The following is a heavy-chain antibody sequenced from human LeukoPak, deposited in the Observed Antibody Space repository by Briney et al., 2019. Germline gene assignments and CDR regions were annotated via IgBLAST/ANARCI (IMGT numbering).Heavy chain of an antibody. J-gene: IGHJ4*02. CDR3: ARDSGYNAFDY. CDR2: INQDGSAK. V-gene: IGHV3-7*05. Sequence: GGSLRLSCADSGFLFSNSWMAWVRQAPGRGLEWLANINQDGSAKTCVDSVKGRSTISRDNAKNSLYLQMNSLRAEDTAMYYCARDSGYNAFDYWGQGTLVTVSS. CDR1: GFLFSNSW. D-gene: IGHD5-12*01.